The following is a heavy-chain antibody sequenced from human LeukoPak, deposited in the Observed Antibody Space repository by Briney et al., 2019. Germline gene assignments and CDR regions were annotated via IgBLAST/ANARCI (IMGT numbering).Heavy chain of an antibody. J-gene: IGHJ4*02. CDR2: IYSSGST. V-gene: IGHV4-4*07. CDR1: GGSINNFY. CDR3: ARSYGSGSYYPSDY. Sequence: SETLSLTCTVSGGSINNFYWSWLRQPAGQRLGWIGRIYSSGSTNYNPSLKSRVTMSVDTSKNQFSLKLSSVTAADTAVYYCARSYGSGSYYPSDYWGQGTLVTVSS. D-gene: IGHD3-10*01.